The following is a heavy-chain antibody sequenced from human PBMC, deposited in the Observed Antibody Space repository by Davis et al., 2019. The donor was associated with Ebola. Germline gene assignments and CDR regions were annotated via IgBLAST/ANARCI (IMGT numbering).Heavy chain of an antibody. V-gene: IGHV1-8*01. J-gene: IGHJ3*02. CDR3: ATTYSREDDAFDI. CDR2: MNPNSGNT. Sequence: ASVKVSCKASGYTFTSYDINWVRQATGQGLEWMGWMNPNSGNTGYAQKFQGRVTMTRNTSISTAYMELSSLRSEDTAVYYCATTYSREDDAFDIWGQGTMVTVSS. CDR1: GYTFTSYD. D-gene: IGHD6-13*01.